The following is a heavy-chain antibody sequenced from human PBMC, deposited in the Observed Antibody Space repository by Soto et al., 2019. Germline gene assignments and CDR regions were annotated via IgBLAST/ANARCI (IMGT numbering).Heavy chain of an antibody. Sequence: RASVKVSCKASGYTFTSYGISWVRQAPGQGLEWMGWISAYNGNTNYAQKLQGRVTMTTDTSTSTAYMELRSLRSDDTAVYYCARVIITIFGVVIPPGYWGQGTLVTVSS. D-gene: IGHD3-3*01. CDR3: ARVIITIFGVVIPPGY. CDR1: GYTFTSYG. CDR2: ISAYNGNT. J-gene: IGHJ4*02. V-gene: IGHV1-18*04.